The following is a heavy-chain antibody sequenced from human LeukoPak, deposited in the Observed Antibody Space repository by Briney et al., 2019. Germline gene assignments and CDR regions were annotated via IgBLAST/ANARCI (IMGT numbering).Heavy chain of an antibody. V-gene: IGHV3-21*01. D-gene: IGHD3-3*01. CDR2: ISSSGSYI. CDR3: AREIFWSGYYSNLHFDY. J-gene: IGHJ4*02. CDR1: EFTFSSYN. Sequence: GGSLRLSCSASEFTFSSYNMNWVRQAPGKGLEWVSSISSSGSYIYYADSVKGRFTISRDNAKNSLYLQMNSLRAEDTAVYYCAREIFWSGYYSNLHFDYWGQGTLVTVSS.